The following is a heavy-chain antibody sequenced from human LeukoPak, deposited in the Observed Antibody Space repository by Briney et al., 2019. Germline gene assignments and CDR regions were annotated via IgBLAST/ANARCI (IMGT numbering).Heavy chain of an antibody. CDR3: VRDGDVYNFDH. Sequence: GGSLRLSCAASGFTFAGHTMTWLRQAPGKGLEWVSIIGGRDDRTYYADSVEGRFTISRDNAKNTLYLQMTSPRAEDTAIYYCVRDGDVYNFDHWDQGTLVTVSS. V-gene: IGHV3-23*01. J-gene: IGHJ4*02. CDR2: IGGRDDRT. D-gene: IGHD5-24*01. CDR1: GFTFAGHT.